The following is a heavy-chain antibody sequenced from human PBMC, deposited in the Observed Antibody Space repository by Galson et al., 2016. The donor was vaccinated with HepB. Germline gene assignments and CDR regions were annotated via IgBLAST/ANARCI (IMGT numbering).Heavy chain of an antibody. CDR1: GFTFSIYG. CDR2: ISYDGSHK. V-gene: IGHV3-30*18. D-gene: IGHD3-22*01. Sequence: SLRLSCASSGFTFSIYGMHWVRQAPGKGLEWVAVISYDGSHKYYADSVMGRFTNSRDNSKNTLYLRMSSLSAEDTAVYYCAKVLIPSLSDNSGSIFDYWGQGTLVTVSS. CDR3: AKVLIPSLSDNSGSIFDY. J-gene: IGHJ4*02.